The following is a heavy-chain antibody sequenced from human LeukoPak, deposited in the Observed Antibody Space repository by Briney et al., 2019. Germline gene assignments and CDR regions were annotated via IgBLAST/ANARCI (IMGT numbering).Heavy chain of an antibody. D-gene: IGHD2-2*01. CDR1: GFTIRSYT. CDR3: LRGTDCSAPTCYPLSAFDS. CDR2: ISSRRTST. J-gene: IGHJ4*02. Sequence: KPGGSLRLSCAASGFTIRSYTMNWVRQGPGKGLEWVAFISSRRTSTFYAESVKGRFTISRDTGKKSLDLQMTSPRVEDTAPSWCLRGTDCSAPTCYPLSAFDSWGQGTLVTVSS. V-gene: IGHV3-21*04.